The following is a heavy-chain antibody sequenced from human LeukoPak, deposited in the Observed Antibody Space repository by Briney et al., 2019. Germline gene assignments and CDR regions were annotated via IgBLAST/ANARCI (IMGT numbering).Heavy chain of an antibody. V-gene: IGHV4-34*01. J-gene: IGHJ4*02. D-gene: IGHD3-22*01. Sequence: SETLSLTCGVYGGSFSVYYWTWIRQSPGKGLEWIGEINHSGSTNYNPSLKSRVTISVDTSKNQFSLQLNSVTPEDTAVYYCARANPYFYDSSGYYYRAFYFDCWGQGTLVTVSS. CDR1: GGSFSVYY. CDR2: INHSGST. CDR3: ARANPYFYDSSGYYYRAFYFDC.